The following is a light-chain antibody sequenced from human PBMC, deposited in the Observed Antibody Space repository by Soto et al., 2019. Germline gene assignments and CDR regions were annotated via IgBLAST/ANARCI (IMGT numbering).Light chain of an antibody. J-gene: IGKJ4*01. CDR1: QSVLFSSNSKNA. CDR2: WAS. V-gene: IGKV4-1*01. Sequence: DIVMTQSPDSLDVSLGERATINCKSSQSVLFSSNSKNALAWYQQRPGQPPKLLIYWASTRESGVPDRFSGSGYRTDFTLTISTLQAEDVAVYYCQQYYVTPPTFGGGTKVEIK. CDR3: QQYYVTPPT.